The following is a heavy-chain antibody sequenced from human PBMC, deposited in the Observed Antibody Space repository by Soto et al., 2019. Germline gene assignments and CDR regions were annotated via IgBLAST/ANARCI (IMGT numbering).Heavy chain of an antibody. CDR1: GGTISSYT. CDR3: ARAGTHRYDSSGYYPIDAFDV. V-gene: IGHV1-69*02. J-gene: IGHJ3*01. Sequence: QVQLVQSGAEVKKPGSSVKVSCKASGGTISSYTISWVRRAPGLGLEWMGRIIPILGIANYAQKFQGRVTITADKSTSTAYMELSSLRSEDTAVYYCARAGTHRYDSSGYYPIDAFDVWGQGTMVTVSS. CDR2: IIPILGIA. D-gene: IGHD3-22*01.